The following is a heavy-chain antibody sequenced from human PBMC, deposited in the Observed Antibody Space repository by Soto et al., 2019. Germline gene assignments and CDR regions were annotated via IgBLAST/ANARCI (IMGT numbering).Heavy chain of an antibody. CDR3: ARLVSGCTNGVCYNYYYYGMDV. CDR1: GYSFTSYW. V-gene: IGHV5-10-1*01. D-gene: IGHD2-8*01. Sequence: PGESLKISCKVSGYSFTSYWISGVRQMPGKGLEWMGRIDPSDSYTNYSPSFQGHVTISADKSISTAYLQWSSLKASDTAMYYCARLVSGCTNGVCYNYYYYGMDVWGQGTTVTVS. CDR2: IDPSDSYT. J-gene: IGHJ6*02.